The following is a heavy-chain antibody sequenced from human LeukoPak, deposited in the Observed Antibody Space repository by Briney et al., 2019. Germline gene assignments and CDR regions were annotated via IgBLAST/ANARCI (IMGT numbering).Heavy chain of an antibody. CDR3: ASPLGIVVTAAMMLNY. J-gene: IGHJ4*02. V-gene: IGHV3-48*01. D-gene: IGHD2-2*01. Sequence: GGSLRLSCAASGFTFSSYSMKWVRQAPGKGLEWVSYISSSSSTIYYADSVKGRFTISRDNAKNSLYLQMNSLRAEDTAVYYCASPLGIVVTAAMMLNYWGQGTLVTVSS. CDR2: ISSSSSTI. CDR1: GFTFSSYS.